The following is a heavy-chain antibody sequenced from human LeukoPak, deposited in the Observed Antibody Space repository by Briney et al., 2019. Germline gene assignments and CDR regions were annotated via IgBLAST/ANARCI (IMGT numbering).Heavy chain of an antibody. CDR3: ARGSQTYYDFWSGYRLYYYGMDV. J-gene: IGHJ6*02. D-gene: IGHD3-3*01. CDR2: MNPNSGNT. Sequence: ASVKVSCKASGGTFSSYAISWVRQATGQGLEWMGWMNPNSGNTGYAQKFQGRITMTRNTSISTAYMELSSLRSEDTAVYYCARGSQTYYDFWSGYRLYYYGMDVWGQGTTVTVSS. V-gene: IGHV1-8*02. CDR1: GGTFSSYA.